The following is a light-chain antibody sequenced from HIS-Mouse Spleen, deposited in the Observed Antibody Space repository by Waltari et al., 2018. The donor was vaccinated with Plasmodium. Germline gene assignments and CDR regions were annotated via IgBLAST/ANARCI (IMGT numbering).Light chain of an antibody. CDR1: SSAVGCFNY. Sequence: QSDLTQPPPASGSPGPSVTISTPGTSSAVGCFNYVSWYQQHPGKAPKLMIYEVSKRPSGVPDRFSGSKSGNTASLTVSGLQAEDEADYYCSSYAGSNNLVFGGGTKLTVL. J-gene: IGLJ2*01. CDR3: SSYAGSNNLV. V-gene: IGLV2-8*01. CDR2: EVS.